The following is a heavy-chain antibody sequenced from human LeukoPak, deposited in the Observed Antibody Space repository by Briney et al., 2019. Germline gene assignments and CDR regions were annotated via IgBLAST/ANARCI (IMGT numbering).Heavy chain of an antibody. D-gene: IGHD3-22*01. J-gene: IGHJ4*02. CDR2: ISGCGGST. V-gene: IGHV3-23*01. Sequence: PGGSLRLSCAASGFTFSSYAMRWVRQAPGKGLEWGSAISGCGGSTYYADSVKGRFTISRDNSKNTLYLQMNSLRAEDTAVYYCASRDNYYDSSGYYVYWGQGTLVTVSS. CDR1: GFTFSSYA. CDR3: ASRDNYYDSSGYYVY.